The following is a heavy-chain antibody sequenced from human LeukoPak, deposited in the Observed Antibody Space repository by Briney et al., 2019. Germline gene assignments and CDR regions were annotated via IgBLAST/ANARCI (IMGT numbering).Heavy chain of an antibody. V-gene: IGHV3-23*01. CDR2: ISSSGGST. CDR3: ASSYYYDGTGFDY. D-gene: IGHD3-22*01. Sequence: GGSLRLSCAASGFTFSSYAMSWVRQAPGKGLEWVSRISSSGGSTYYADPVKGRFTISRDNSKDTLYLQMNSLRAEDTAIYYCASSYYYDGTGFDYWGQGTLVTVSS. CDR1: GFTFSSYA. J-gene: IGHJ4*02.